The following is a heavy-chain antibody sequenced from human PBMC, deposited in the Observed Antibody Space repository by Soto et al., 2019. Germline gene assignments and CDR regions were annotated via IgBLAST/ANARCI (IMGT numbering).Heavy chain of an antibody. CDR3: AVSGYIDY. V-gene: IGHV3-48*01. CDR1: GFTFSSRN. J-gene: IGHJ4*02. Sequence: GRSLRLSCAASGFTFSSRNMNWVRQSPGKGLEWISYISSGAGTIYYADSVKGRFSISRDNAKNSLYLQMNSLSAEDTVVYYCAVSGYIDYWGQGTLVTVSS. D-gene: IGHD3-3*01. CDR2: ISSGAGTI.